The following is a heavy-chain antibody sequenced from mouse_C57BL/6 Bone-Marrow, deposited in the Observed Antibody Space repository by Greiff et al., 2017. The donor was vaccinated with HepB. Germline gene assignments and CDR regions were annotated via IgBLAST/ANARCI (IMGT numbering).Heavy chain of an antibody. Sequence: EVKLVESGGGLVKPGGSLKLSCAASGFTFSSYAMSWVRQTPEKRLEWVATISDGGSYTYYPDNVKGRFTISRDNAKNNLYLQMSHLKSEDTAMYYCARVGTVFFDYWGQGTTLTVSS. J-gene: IGHJ2*01. CDR1: GFTFSSYA. CDR3: ARVGTVFFDY. CDR2: ISDGGSYT. V-gene: IGHV5-4*03. D-gene: IGHD1-1*01.